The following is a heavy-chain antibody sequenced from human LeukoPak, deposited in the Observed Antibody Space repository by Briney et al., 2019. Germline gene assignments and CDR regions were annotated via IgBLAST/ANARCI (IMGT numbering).Heavy chain of an antibody. CDR3: AKNGRIPVDNVYYYYMDV. D-gene: IGHD1-26*01. CDR2: IRSDGSET. V-gene: IGHV3-30*02. Sequence: PGGSLRLSCAASGFTFSHYGMHWVRQAPGKGLEWVAFIRSDGSETDYADSVKGRFTISRDKSKNTLYLHMYSLRAEDTAVYRCAKNGRIPVDNVYYYYMDVWGKGTTVTVSS. CDR1: GFTFSHYG. J-gene: IGHJ6*03.